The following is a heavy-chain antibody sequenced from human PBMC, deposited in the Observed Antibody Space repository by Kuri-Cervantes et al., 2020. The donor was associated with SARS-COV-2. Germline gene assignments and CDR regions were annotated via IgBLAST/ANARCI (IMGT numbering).Heavy chain of an antibody. CDR1: GGTFSSYA. CDR3: ARDDVPREVLATAMMGFYGMDV. V-gene: IGHV1-69*13. Sequence: SVTVSCKASGGTFSSYAISWVRQAPGQGLEWMGGIIPIFGTANYAQKFQGRVTITADESTSTAYMELSSLRSEDTAVYYSARDDVPREVLATAMMGFYGMDVWGQGTTVTVSS. D-gene: IGHD3-22*01. CDR2: IIPIFGTA. J-gene: IGHJ6*02.